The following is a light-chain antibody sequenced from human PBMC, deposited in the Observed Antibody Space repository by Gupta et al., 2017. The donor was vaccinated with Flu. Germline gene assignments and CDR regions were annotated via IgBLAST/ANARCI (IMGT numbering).Light chain of an antibody. V-gene: IGLV3-21*03. CDR2: DDR. CDR1: NIGINS. Sequence: GTTARTTWGDNNIGINSVHWYQQNPGQAPVLVVYDDRQRPSGLPERFSGSNSENTATLTISRVEAGDEADYYCPVWDTSSDHGVFGGGTTLTVL. J-gene: IGLJ3*02. CDR3: PVWDTSSDHGV.